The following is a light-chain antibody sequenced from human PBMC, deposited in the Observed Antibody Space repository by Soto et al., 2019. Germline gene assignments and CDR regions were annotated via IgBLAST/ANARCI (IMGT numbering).Light chain of an antibody. J-gene: IGKJ5*01. CDR2: GAS. CDR1: QSVSSRY. CDR3: QQYNSSRTA. Sequence: DIVLTQSPCTLPLSPGERATLSCRASQSVSSRYLDWYQQKPGQAPRLLIYGASSRATGIPARFSGSGSGTEFTLTISSLQSEDFEVYYCQQYNSSRTAFGQGTRLEIK. V-gene: IGKV3-20*01.